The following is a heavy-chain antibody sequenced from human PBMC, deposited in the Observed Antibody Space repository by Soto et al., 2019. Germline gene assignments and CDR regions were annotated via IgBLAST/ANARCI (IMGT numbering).Heavy chain of an antibody. Sequence: QVQLVQSGAEVKKPGSSVKVSCKASGGTFSSYPISWVRQAPGQGLEWMGGIIPIFGTANYAQKFQGRVTXTXDXXTRTASMELSSLRSEDTAVYYCARGHNWKYFPFDYWGQGTLVTVSS. CDR3: ARGHNWKYFPFDY. CDR2: IIPIFGTA. CDR1: GGTFSSYP. V-gene: IGHV1-69*05. D-gene: IGHD1-7*01. J-gene: IGHJ4*02.